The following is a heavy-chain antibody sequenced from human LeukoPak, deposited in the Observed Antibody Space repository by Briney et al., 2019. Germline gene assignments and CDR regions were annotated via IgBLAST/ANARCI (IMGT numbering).Heavy chain of an antibody. CDR3: ARGEGRGPTDFDY. D-gene: IGHD1-26*01. Sequence: RASETLSCNSSVYSGSISSFYWEWNRQGPGKGLVGMGYIYSSVSTNYNPSLKSRVTISVDTSKNQCSLKLSSVTAADTAVYYCARGEGRGPTDFDYWGQGTLVTVSS. CDR2: IYSSVST. V-gene: IGHV4-59*12. J-gene: IGHJ4*02. CDR1: SGSISSFY.